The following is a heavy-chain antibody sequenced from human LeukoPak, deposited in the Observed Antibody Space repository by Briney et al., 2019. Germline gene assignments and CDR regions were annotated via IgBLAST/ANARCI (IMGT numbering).Heavy chain of an antibody. CDR3: ARPRGYSYGPFDY. CDR2: ISGSGGST. CDR1: GFTFSSYA. J-gene: IGHJ4*02. Sequence: GGSLRLSRAASGFTFSSYAMSWVRQAPGKGLEWVSAISGSGGSTYYADSVKGRFTISRDNSKNTLYLQMNSLRAEDTAVYYCARPRGYSYGPFDYWGQGTLVTVSS. D-gene: IGHD5-18*01. V-gene: IGHV3-23*01.